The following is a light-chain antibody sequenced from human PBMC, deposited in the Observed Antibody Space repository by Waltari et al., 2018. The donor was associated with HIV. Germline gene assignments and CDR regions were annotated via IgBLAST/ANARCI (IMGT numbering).Light chain of an antibody. CDR1: QNINTGY. V-gene: IGKV3-20*01. Sequence: EVVLTQSPGTLSLSPGERATLSCTSSQNINTGYLAWYQQKPGQTPRLFIYGASRRATGISDRCSGSGAGTDFTLTIHRLETEDFAVYYCHHYGRPWTFGRGTKVEIK. J-gene: IGKJ1*01. CDR3: HHYGRPWT. CDR2: GAS.